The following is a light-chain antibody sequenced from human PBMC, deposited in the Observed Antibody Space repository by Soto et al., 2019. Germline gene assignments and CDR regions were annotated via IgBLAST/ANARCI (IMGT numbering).Light chain of an antibody. CDR1: QSFTSRS. CDR2: GAS. CDR3: QQYDSSPRT. V-gene: IGKV3-20*01. Sequence: EIVLTQSPGTLSLSPGERATLSCRASQSFTSRSLAWYQQKPGLAPRLLISGASNRAAGIPDRFRGSGSGTDFTLTISRLEPEDFAVYYCQQYDSSPRTFGQGTNVEIK. J-gene: IGKJ1*01.